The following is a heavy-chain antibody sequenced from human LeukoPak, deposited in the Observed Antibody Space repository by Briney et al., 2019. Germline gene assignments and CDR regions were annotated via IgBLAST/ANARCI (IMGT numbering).Heavy chain of an antibody. CDR3: ARGRWVTGTYPDFDY. D-gene: IGHD1-20*01. V-gene: IGHV1-2*06. J-gene: IGHJ4*02. Sequence: ASVKVSCKASGYTFTGYYMHWVRQAPGQGLEWMGRINPNIGGTNYAQKFQGRVTMTRDTSISTAYMELSRLRSDDTAVYYGARGRWVTGTYPDFDYWGQGTLVTVSS. CDR2: INPNIGGT. CDR1: GYTFTGYY.